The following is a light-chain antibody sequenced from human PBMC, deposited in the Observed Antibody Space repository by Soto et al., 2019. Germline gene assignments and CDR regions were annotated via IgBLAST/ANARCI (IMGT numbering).Light chain of an antibody. CDR2: DVS. CDR3: SSYTSRFRVL. CDR1: SSDVGGYNY. Sequence: QSALTQPASVSGAPGQSITISCTGTSSDVGGYNYVSWYQQHPGKVPKLMIYDVSDRPSGVSNRFSGSKSGNTASLTISGLQAEDEADYYCSSYTSRFRVLFGGGTKLTVL. J-gene: IGLJ2*01. V-gene: IGLV2-14*01.